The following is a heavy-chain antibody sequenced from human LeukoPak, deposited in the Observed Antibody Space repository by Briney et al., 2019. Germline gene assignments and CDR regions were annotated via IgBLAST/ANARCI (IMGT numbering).Heavy chain of an antibody. D-gene: IGHD5-24*01. Sequence: GSLRLSCAASEFTFSNAWMNWVRQAPGKGLEYIGRIQSKRGGGTTDYAAPVKGRFTISRDDSKSTLYLQMNSLKTDDTAVYYCATGTRRDRFDYWGQGTLVTVSS. CDR2: IQSKRGGGTT. CDR1: EFTFSNAW. CDR3: ATGTRRDRFDY. V-gene: IGHV3-15*01. J-gene: IGHJ4*02.